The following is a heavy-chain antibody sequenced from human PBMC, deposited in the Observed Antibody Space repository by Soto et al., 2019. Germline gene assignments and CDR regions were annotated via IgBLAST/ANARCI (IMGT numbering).Heavy chain of an antibody. V-gene: IGHV3-23*01. D-gene: IGHD2-15*01. CDR2: ISGSGGST. J-gene: IGHJ6*04. CDR1: GFTFSSHA. Sequence: GGSLRLSCAASGFTFSSHAMSWVRQAPGKGLEWVSAISGSGGSTYYADSVKGRFTISRDNSKNTLYLQMNSLRAEDTAVYYCAKDLIQGRYCSGGSCYSYYYYGMDVWGKGTTVTVSS. CDR3: AKDLIQGRYCSGGSCYSYYYYGMDV.